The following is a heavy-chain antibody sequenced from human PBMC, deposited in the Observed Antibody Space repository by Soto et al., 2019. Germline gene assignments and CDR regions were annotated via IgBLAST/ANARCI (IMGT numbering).Heavy chain of an antibody. J-gene: IGHJ4*02. Sequence: ASVKVSCKASGFTFTSSAVQWVRQARGQRLEWIGWIVVGSGNTNYAQKFQERVTITRDMSTSTAYMELSSLRSEDTAVYYCAADSPISWDYYDSSGYYNHRYYFDYWGQGTLVTVSS. V-gene: IGHV1-58*01. CDR1: GFTFTSSA. CDR3: AADSPISWDYYDSSGYYNHRYYFDY. CDR2: IVVGSGNT. D-gene: IGHD3-22*01.